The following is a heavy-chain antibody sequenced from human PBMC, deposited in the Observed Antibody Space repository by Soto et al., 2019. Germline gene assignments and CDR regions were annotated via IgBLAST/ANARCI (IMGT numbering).Heavy chain of an antibody. D-gene: IGHD2-15*01. J-gene: IGHJ5*02. CDR1: GGTFSSYA. V-gene: IGHV1-69*13. CDR3: ATEYCSGGSCYPAGYNWFDP. CDR2: IIPIFGTA. Sequence: GASVKVSCKASGGTFSSYAISWVRQAPGQGLEWMGGIIPIFGTANYAQKFQGRVTITADESTSTAYMELSSLRSEDTAVYYCATEYCSGGSCYPAGYNWFDPWGQGTLVTV.